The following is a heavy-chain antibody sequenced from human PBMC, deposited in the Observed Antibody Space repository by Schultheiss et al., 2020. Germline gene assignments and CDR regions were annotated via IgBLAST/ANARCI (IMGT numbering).Heavy chain of an antibody. Sequence: SETLSLTCTVSGGSISSSSHFWSWIRQHPGKGLEWIGYIYYSGSTYYNPSLKSLVTISVDTSKNQFSLKLSSVTAADTAVYYCARGGYYYGMDVWGQGTTVTVSS. J-gene: IGHJ6*02. CDR3: ARGGYYYGMDV. CDR1: GGSISSSSHF. V-gene: IGHV4-31*01. D-gene: IGHD2-15*01. CDR2: IYYSGST.